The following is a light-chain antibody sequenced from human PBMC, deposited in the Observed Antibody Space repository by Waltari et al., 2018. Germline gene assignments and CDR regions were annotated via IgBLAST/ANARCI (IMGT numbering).Light chain of an antibody. V-gene: IGLV2-14*03. CDR3: ASYTSSNTVI. Sequence: QSALTQPASVSGSAGQSFAISCSGTNSDIGRYNYVSWYQQHPGNAPRLIIYDVSRWPSGVSNRFIGSKSGITASLAISGLQAEDEGDYFCASYTSSNTVIFGGGTRVTVL. CDR1: NSDIGRYNY. CDR2: DVS. J-gene: IGLJ2*01.